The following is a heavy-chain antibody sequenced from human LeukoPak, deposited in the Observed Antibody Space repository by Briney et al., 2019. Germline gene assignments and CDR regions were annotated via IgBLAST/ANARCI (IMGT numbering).Heavy chain of an antibody. J-gene: IGHJ4*02. V-gene: IGHV4-4*07. CDR3: AREISRVGATFDY. CDR2: IYTSGST. D-gene: IGHD1-26*01. Sequence: SSETLSLTCTVSGGSISSYYWSWIRRPAGKGLEWIGRIYTSGSTNYNPSLKSRVTMSVDTSKNQFSLKLSSVTAADTAVYYCAREISRVGATFDYWGQGTLVTVSS. CDR1: GGSISSYY.